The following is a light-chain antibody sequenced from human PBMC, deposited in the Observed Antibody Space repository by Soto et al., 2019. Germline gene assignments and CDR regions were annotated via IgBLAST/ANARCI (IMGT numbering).Light chain of an antibody. CDR2: GAS. V-gene: IGKV3-15*01. J-gene: IGKJ1*01. CDR1: QSLSSD. Sequence: EIVMTQSPATLSVSPGERATLACRASQSLSSDVAWYRQKVVQAPRLLVYGASTRATGIPARYSGSGSGKEFTLTISSLPSEDFAFYYCQKYNKWPRTLGQGTTVDLK. CDR3: QKYNKWPRT.